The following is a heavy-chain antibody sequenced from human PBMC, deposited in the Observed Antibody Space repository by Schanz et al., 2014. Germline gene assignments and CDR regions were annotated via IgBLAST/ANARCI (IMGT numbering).Heavy chain of an antibody. Sequence: QVQLVESGGGVVQPGRSLRLSCAASGFMFSSYGMHWVRQAPGKGLEWVGVISYDGSKKSYADSVKGRFTVSRDNSKNTLYLQRNSLRAEDTAVYYCARDFHGYGPHLDYWGQGSLVTVSS. J-gene: IGHJ4*02. CDR2: ISYDGSKK. CDR1: GFMFSSYG. V-gene: IGHV3-30*03. D-gene: IGHD5-12*01. CDR3: ARDFHGYGPHLDY.